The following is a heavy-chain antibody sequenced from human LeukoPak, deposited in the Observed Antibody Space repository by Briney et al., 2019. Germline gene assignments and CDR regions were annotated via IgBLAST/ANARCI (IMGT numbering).Heavy chain of an antibody. D-gene: IGHD3-9*01. J-gene: IGHJ4*02. Sequence: SETLSLTCTVSGGSISSSSYYWGWIRQPPGKGLEWIGSIYYSGSTYCNPSLKSRVTISVDTSKNQFSLKLSSVTAADTAVYYCASRFLLRYFDWLLTLRFFDYWGQGTLVTVSS. CDR1: GGSISSSSYY. CDR2: IYYSGST. V-gene: IGHV4-39*01. CDR3: ASRFLLRYFDWLLTLRFFDY.